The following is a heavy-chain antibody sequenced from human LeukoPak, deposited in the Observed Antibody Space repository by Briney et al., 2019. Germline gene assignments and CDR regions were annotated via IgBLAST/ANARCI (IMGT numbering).Heavy chain of an antibody. V-gene: IGHV3-48*01. CDR2: ISGSGSTI. CDR3: AKEGVGAAAGTTP. Sequence: PGGSLRLSCAASGFTFSSYSMNWVRQTPGKGLEWLSYISGSGSTIYYADSVKGRFTISRDNSKNTLYLQMNSLRAEDTAVYYCAKEGVGAAAGTTPWGQGTLVTVSS. D-gene: IGHD6-13*01. J-gene: IGHJ5*02. CDR1: GFTFSSYS.